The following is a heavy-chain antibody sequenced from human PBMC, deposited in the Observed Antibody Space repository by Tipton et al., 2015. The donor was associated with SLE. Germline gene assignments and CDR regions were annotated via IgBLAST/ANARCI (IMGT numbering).Heavy chain of an antibody. CDR2: INPSGGST. J-gene: IGHJ3*02. D-gene: IGHD6-6*01. Sequence: QLVQSGAEAKKPGASVKVSCKASGYTFTSYYMHWVRQAPGQGLEWMGIINPSGGSTSYAQKFQGRVTMTRDTSTSTVYMELSSLRSEDTAVYYCAREAWGGYSSSSHDAFDIWGQGTMVTVSS. CDR1: GYTFTSYY. V-gene: IGHV1-46*01. CDR3: AREAWGGYSSSSHDAFDI.